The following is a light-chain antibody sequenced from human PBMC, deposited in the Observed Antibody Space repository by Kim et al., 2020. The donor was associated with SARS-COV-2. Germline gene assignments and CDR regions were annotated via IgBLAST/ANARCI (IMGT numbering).Light chain of an antibody. Sequence: SVSPGQTVSITCSGDSLGTKYVCWYQQKPGQSPVLVIYQDNRRPSGAPERFSGSNSGDTATLTISGTQAMDEADYHCQAWDSFAAVFGGGTQLTVL. CDR3: QAWDSFAAV. J-gene: IGLJ3*02. CDR1: SLGTKY. V-gene: IGLV3-1*01. CDR2: QDN.